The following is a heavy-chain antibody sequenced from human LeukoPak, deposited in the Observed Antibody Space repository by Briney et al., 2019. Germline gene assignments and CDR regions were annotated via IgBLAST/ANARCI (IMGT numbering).Heavy chain of an antibody. CDR1: GFTFSSYA. D-gene: IGHD6-13*01. J-gene: IGHJ2*01. CDR3: AKGHKRIAAAGGWYFDL. Sequence: PGGSLRLSCTASGFTFSSYAMSWVRQAPGKGLEWVSTTSGSGGSTYYADSVKGRFTISRDNSKNTLYLQMNSLRAEDTAVYYCAKGHKRIAAAGGWYFDLWGRGTLVTVSS. CDR2: TSGSGGST. V-gene: IGHV3-23*01.